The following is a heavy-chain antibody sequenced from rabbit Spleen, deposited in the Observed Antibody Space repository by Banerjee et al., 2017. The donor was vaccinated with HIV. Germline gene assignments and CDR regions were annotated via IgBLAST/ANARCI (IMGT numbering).Heavy chain of an antibody. D-gene: IGHD3-1*01. CDR1: GFTLSNYW. V-gene: IGHV1S40*01. J-gene: IGHJ4*01. CDR3: ARWVNVDNYLHL. CDR2: IYTSGGSI. Sequence: QSLEESGGGLVKPGASLTLTCTASGFTLSNYWICWVRQAPGKWLEWIASIYTSGGSIYYASWVNGRFTISKASSTTVTLQMTSLTAADTATYFCARWVNVDNYLHLWGPGTLVTVS.